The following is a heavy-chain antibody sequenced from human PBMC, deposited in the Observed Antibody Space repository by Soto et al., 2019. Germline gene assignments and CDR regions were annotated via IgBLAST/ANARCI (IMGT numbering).Heavy chain of an antibody. J-gene: IGHJ5*02. CDR1: GFSLTTSGVG. V-gene: IGHV2-5*02. D-gene: IGHD3-16*01. CDR3: AHSLGEDWFDP. Sequence: QITLKESGPTLVKSTQTLTLTCTFSGFSLTTSGVGVGWIRQPPGKALEWLALIYWDDDKRYSPSLKSRLTITKDTSKNQVVLMMTNTDPVDTATYYCAHSLGEDWFDPWRNGNMVTVSS. CDR2: IYWDDDK.